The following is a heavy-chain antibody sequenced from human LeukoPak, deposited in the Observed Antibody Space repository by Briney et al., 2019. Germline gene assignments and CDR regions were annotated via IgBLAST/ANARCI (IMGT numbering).Heavy chain of an antibody. CDR3: ARAYYYGSGSYPSGFDY. D-gene: IGHD3-10*01. CDR2: IYYSGST. J-gene: IGHJ4*02. V-gene: IGHV4-31*03. Sequence: PSQTLSLTCTVSGGSISSGGYYWSWIRQHPGKGLEWIGYIYYSGSTYYNPSLKSRVTISVDTSKNQFSLKLSSVTAADTAVYYCARAYYYGSGSYPSGFDYWGQGTLVTVSS. CDR1: GGSISSGGYY.